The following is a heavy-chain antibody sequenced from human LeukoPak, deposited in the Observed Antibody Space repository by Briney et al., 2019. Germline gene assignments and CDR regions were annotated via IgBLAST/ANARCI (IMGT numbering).Heavy chain of an antibody. CDR3: ARGPTLYCTNGVCYTRRWLRTSNLDY. CDR2: INTNTGNP. V-gene: IGHV7-4-1*02. D-gene: IGHD2-8*01. CDR1: GYTFTSYA. Sequence: ASVKVSCKASGYTFTSYAMNWVRQAPGQGLEWMGWINTNTGNPTYAQGFTGRFVFSLDTSVSTAYLQISSLKAEDTAVYYCARGPTLYCTNGVCYTRRWLRTSNLDYWGQGTLVTVSS. J-gene: IGHJ4*02.